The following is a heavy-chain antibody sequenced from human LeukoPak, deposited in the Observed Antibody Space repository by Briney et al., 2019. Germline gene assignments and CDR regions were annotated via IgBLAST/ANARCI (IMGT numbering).Heavy chain of an antibody. D-gene: IGHD6-13*01. CDR1: GFTFSSYG. Sequence: PTGRSLRLSCAASGFTFSSYGMHWVRQAPGKGLEWVAFTWFDGSNKYYAESVKGRFTISRDNSKNTLYLQMNSLRPEDTAVYYCASDGIAERGAFAMWGQGTMVSVSS. J-gene: IGHJ3*02. CDR2: TWFDGSNK. V-gene: IGHV3-33*01. CDR3: ASDGIAERGAFAM.